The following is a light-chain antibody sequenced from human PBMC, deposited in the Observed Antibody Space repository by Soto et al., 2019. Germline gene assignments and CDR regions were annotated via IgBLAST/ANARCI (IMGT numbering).Light chain of an antibody. CDR1: GSDVGGYDY. V-gene: IGLV2-14*01. CDR3: SSYTPSSTLV. J-gene: IGLJ3*02. CDR2: EVS. Sequence: QSALTQPASVSGSLGQSITISCTGTGSDVGGYDYVSWYQHHPGRAPKLIIYEVSHRPSGVSNRFSGSKSGNTASLTISGLQPEDETDYFCSSYTPSSTLVFGGGTKRTVL.